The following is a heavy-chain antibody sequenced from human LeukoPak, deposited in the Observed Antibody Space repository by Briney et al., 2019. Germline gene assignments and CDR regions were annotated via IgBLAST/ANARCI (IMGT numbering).Heavy chain of an antibody. Sequence: GGSLRLSCAASGFTVSSNYMSWVRQAPGKGLEWVSVIYSGGSTYYADSVKGRFTISRDNSKNTLYLQMNSLRAEDTAVYYCARGTPIVVVPWPPKDNDAFDIWGQGTMVTVSS. CDR1: GFTVSSNY. CDR2: IYSGGST. V-gene: IGHV3-66*01. D-gene: IGHD3-22*01. J-gene: IGHJ3*02. CDR3: ARGTPIVVVPWPPKDNDAFDI.